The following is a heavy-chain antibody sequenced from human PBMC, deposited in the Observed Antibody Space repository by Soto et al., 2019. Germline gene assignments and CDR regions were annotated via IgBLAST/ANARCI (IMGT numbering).Heavy chain of an antibody. Sequence: RWGRHAPGKGVEWVSAISGSGGSTYYADSVKGRFTISRDNPKNTLHLQMNSLRAEDTHLYYCAKGYSGWYGYLDYWGQAILVTV. D-gene: IGHD6-19*01. J-gene: IGHJ4*02. CDR3: AKGYSGWYGYLDY. CDR2: ISGSGGST. V-gene: IGHV3-23*01.